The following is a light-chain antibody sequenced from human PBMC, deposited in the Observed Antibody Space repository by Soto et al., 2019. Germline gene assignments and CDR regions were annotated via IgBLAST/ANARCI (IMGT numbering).Light chain of an antibody. CDR1: QNLNSNF. CDR2: GVS. Sequence: ETVLTQSPGTLSLSPGERATLSCRASQNLNSNFLAWYQQKPGQAPRLLIYGVSNRATGIPDRFSGSGSGTDFTLTISRLEPEDFAVYYCHQYGRSPRTFGQGTKVEFK. J-gene: IGKJ1*01. V-gene: IGKV3-20*01. CDR3: HQYGRSPRT.